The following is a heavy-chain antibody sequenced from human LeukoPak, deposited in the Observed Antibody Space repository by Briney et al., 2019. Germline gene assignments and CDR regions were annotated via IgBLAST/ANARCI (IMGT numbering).Heavy chain of an antibody. J-gene: IGHJ6*03. CDR2: ISSSGSTI. Sequence: GGSLRLSCAASGFTFSSYWMSWVRQAPGKGLEWVSYISSSGSTIYYADSVKGRYTISRDNAKNSLYLQMNSLRAEDTAVYYCARDIAGYMDVWGKGTTVTVSS. CDR3: ARDIAGYMDV. D-gene: IGHD3-16*02. CDR1: GFTFSSYW. V-gene: IGHV3-48*01.